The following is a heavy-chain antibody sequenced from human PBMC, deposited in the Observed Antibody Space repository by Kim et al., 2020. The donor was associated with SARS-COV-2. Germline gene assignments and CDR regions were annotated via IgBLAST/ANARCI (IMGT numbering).Heavy chain of an antibody. V-gene: IGHV4-34*01. CDR3: AREVRNYYYYYMDV. CDR1: GGSFSGYY. CDR2: INHSGST. Sequence: SETLSLTCAVYGGSFSGYYWSWIRQPPGKGLEWIGEINHSGSTNYNPSLKSRVTISVDTSKNQFSLKLSSVTAADTAVYYCAREVRNYYYYYMDVWGKGT. J-gene: IGHJ6*03.